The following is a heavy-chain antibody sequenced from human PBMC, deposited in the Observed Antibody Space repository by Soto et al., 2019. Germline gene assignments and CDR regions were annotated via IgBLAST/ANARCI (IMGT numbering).Heavy chain of an antibody. CDR2: IWYDGSNK. D-gene: IGHD3-3*01. Sequence: GGSLRLSCAASGFTFNKFGMHWVRQAPGKGLEWVAIIWYDGSNKYYADSVKGRFTISKDSSNNTLYLQMNSLRVEDTATYYCAKDSRLPGFGLLIHAFDMWGHGTMVTVSS. V-gene: IGHV3-33*06. J-gene: IGHJ3*02. CDR3: AKDSRLPGFGLLIHAFDM. CDR1: GFTFNKFG.